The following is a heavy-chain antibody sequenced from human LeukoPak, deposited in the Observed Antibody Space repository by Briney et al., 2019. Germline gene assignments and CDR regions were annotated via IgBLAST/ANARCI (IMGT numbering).Heavy chain of an antibody. CDR3: ARDRYYYDSSGLDY. Sequence: PSETLSLTCTVSGGSISSYYWSWIRQPAGKGLEWIGRIYTSGSTNYNPSLKSRVTMSVDTSKNQFSLKLSSVTAADTAVYYCARDRYYYDSSGLDYWGQGTLVTVSS. D-gene: IGHD3-22*01. V-gene: IGHV4-4*07. J-gene: IGHJ4*02. CDR2: IYTSGST. CDR1: GGSISSYY.